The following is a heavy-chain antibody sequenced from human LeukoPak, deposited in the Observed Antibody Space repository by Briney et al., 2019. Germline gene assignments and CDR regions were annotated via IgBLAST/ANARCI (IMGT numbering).Heavy chain of an antibody. J-gene: IGHJ4*02. CDR2: INPNSGGT. D-gene: IGHD5-18*01. V-gene: IGHV1-2*04. Sequence: ASVNVSCKASGYTFTSYGISWVRQAPEQGLEWMGWINPNSGGTNYAQKFQGWVTMTRDTSISTAYMELSRLRSDDTAVYYCAREGVDTAMDYWGQGTLVTVSS. CDR3: AREGVDTAMDY. CDR1: GYTFTSYG.